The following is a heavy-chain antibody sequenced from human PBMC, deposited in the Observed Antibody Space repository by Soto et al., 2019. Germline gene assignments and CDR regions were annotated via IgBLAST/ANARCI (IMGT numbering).Heavy chain of an antibody. V-gene: IGHV4-34*01. Sequence: QVQLQQWGAGLLKPSETLSLTCGVYGGSFSGYYWSWFRQPPGKGLEWIGELTYSGSTTYNPSLKSRLTISVDTSKNQFSLRLSSVTAADTAVYYCARHFSGSYYDDYWGQGSLVTVSS. J-gene: IGHJ4*02. CDR1: GGSFSGYY. D-gene: IGHD1-26*01. CDR3: ARHFSGSYYDDY. CDR2: LTYSGST.